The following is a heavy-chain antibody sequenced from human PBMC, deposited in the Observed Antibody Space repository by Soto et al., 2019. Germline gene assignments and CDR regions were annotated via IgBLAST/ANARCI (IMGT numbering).Heavy chain of an antibody. J-gene: IGHJ5*02. D-gene: IGHD6-19*01. Sequence: GASVKVSCKASGGTFSSYAISWVRQAPGQGLEWMGGIIPIFGTANYAQKFQGRVTITADESTSTAYMELGSLRSEDTAVYYCARVGSSGWTRINWFDPWGQGTLVTVSS. CDR2: IIPIFGTA. V-gene: IGHV1-69*13. CDR1: GGTFSSYA. CDR3: ARVGSSGWTRINWFDP.